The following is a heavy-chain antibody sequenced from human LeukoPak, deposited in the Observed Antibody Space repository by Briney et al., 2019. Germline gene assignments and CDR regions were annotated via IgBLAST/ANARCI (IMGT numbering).Heavy chain of an antibody. V-gene: IGHV4-59*01. Sequence: PSETLSLTCTVSGGSISSYYWSWIRQPPGKGLEWIGYIYYSGSTNYNPSLKSRVTISVDTSKNQFSLKLSSVTAADTAVYYCARDLRYLDYGGNPRWYFDLWGRGTLVTVSS. D-gene: IGHD4-23*01. CDR1: GGSISSYY. CDR3: ARDLRYLDYGGNPRWYFDL. CDR2: IYYSGST. J-gene: IGHJ2*01.